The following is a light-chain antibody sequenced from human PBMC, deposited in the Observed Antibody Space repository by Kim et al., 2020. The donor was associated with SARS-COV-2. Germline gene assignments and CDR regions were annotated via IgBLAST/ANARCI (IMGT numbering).Light chain of an antibody. CDR2: GKN. J-gene: IGLJ2*01. V-gene: IGLV3-19*01. CDR1: SLRSYY. CDR3: NSRDSNDNVV. Sequence: SSELTQDPAVSVALGQTVRITCQGDSLRSYYATWYQQKPGQAPILVIYGKNNRPSGIPDRFSGSSSGNTASLTITWPQAGDEADYYCNSRDSNDNVVFGG.